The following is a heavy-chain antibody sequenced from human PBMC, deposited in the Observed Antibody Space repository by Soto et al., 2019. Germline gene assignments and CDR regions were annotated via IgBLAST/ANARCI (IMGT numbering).Heavy chain of an antibody. CDR2: IYYTGST. D-gene: IGHD2-15*01. CDR3: ARQVVAAVGSLGGSSFDP. CDR1: GGSVRSTIYY. J-gene: IGHJ5*02. V-gene: IGHV4-39*01. Sequence: SETLSLTCSVSGGSVRSTIYYWAWIRQPPGKGLQWIGSIYYTGSTFYCASLKSRVTMSVDTSKNQISLNLNAVTAADTAVYYCARQVVAAVGSLGGSSFDPWGQGTLVTVSS.